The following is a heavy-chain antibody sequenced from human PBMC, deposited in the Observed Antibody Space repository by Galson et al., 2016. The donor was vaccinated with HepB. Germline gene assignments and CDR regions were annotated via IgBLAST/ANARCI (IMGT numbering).Heavy chain of an antibody. J-gene: IGHJ5*02. V-gene: IGHV4-59*12. CDR3: ARDVSYDFWSGYYSRFDT. Sequence: ETLSLTCTVSGGSISSYYWSWIRQPPGKGLEWIGYIYYSGTTHYNPSLKNRVSISVDTSKDQFSLKLRSVTAADTAVYYCARDVSYDFWSGYYSRFDTWGQGTPVTVSP. CDR2: IYYSGTT. D-gene: IGHD3-3*01. CDR1: GGSISSYY.